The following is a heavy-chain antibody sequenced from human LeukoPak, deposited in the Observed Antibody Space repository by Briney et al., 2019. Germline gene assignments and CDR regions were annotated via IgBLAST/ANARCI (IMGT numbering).Heavy chain of an antibody. V-gene: IGHV3-48*01. D-gene: IGHD2-2*01. Sequence: PGGSLRLSCAASGFIFSTYSMNWVRQAPGKGLEWVSYISSNTGTTYYADSVKGRFTMSRDNAKKSLYLQMNSLRAEDTGIYYCATCTTCSSSCYYCHMDVWGKGTTVTVS. CDR3: ATCTTCSSSCYYCHMDV. CDR1: GFIFSTYS. J-gene: IGHJ6*03. CDR2: ISSNTGTT.